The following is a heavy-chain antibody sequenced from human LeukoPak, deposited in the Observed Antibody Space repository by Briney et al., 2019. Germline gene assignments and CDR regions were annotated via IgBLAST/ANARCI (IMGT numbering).Heavy chain of an antibody. Sequence: GGSLRLSCEASGLTFSNSWMHWVRQIPGKGLVWVSRMYGDMRDISYADSVKGRFTISRDNAKNTVYLQMNSLRGEDAAVYYCARDLGLRGSTWGQGTLVTVSS. D-gene: IGHD5-12*01. CDR3: ARDLGLRGST. CDR2: MYGDMRDI. CDR1: GLTFSNSW. V-gene: IGHV3-74*01. J-gene: IGHJ5*02.